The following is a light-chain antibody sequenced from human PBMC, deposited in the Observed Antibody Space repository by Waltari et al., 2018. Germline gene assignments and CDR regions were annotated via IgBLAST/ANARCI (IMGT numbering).Light chain of an antibody. CDR2: RPN. Sequence: SVLTQPPSASGTPGPTVTIPCSGSSSNIGIIYVYWYQQFPGTAPKLLIYRPNQRPSGVPDRFSGSKSGTSASLAISGLRSEDGADYYCAAWDDSLSGWVFGGGTKLTVL. J-gene: IGLJ3*02. CDR3: AAWDDSLSGWV. CDR1: SSNIGIIY. V-gene: IGLV1-47*01.